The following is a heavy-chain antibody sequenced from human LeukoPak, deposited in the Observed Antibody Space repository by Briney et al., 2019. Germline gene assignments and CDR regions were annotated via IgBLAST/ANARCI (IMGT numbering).Heavy chain of an antibody. D-gene: IGHD4-23*01. Sequence: PGGSLRLSCAASGFTFSNAWMSWVRQAPGKGLEWVGHMKSKADDGATDYAAPVKGRFTISRDDSKNTLYLQMNSLKTEDTAVYYCTTDLYGGWIFEYWGQGTLVTVSS. J-gene: IGHJ4*02. CDR1: GFTFSNAW. V-gene: IGHV3-15*01. CDR3: TTDLYGGWIFEY. CDR2: MKSKADDGAT.